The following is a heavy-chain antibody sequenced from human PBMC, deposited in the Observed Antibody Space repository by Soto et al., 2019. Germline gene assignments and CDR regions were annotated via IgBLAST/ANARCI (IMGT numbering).Heavy chain of an antibody. CDR1: GGSISSYY. V-gene: IGHV4-59*08. Sequence: PSETLSLTCTVSGGSISSYYWSWIRQPPGKGLEWIGYIYYSGSTNYNPSLKSRVTISVDTSKNQFSLKLSSVTAADTAVYYCARLVRGAYYYYYGMDVWGQGTTVTVSS. D-gene: IGHD3-10*01. CDR3: ARLVRGAYYYYYGMDV. J-gene: IGHJ6*02. CDR2: IYYSGST.